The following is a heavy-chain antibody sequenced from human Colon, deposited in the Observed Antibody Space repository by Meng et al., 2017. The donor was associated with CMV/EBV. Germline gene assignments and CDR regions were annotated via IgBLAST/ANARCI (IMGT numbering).Heavy chain of an antibody. CDR1: GFITRSHW. J-gene: IGHJ6*02. Sequence: GGSLRLSYVDSGFITRSHWIHWVRQGPGKGLVWVALISNDGNTKYYADSVKGRFTISRDNSKNTLSLQMNSLRTEDTATYYCATVISSYSSTWEYDLYYSYYGMDDWGQGTTVTVSS. D-gene: IGHD6-13*01. V-gene: IGHV3-30*03. CDR2: ISNDGNTK. CDR3: ATVISSYSSTWEYDLYYSYYGMDD.